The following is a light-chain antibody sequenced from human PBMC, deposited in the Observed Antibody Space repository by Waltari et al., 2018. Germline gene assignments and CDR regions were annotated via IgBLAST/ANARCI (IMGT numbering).Light chain of an antibody. Sequence: NFMLTQPHSVSESPGKTVTISCTRSSGSIASNYVHCYQQRPGSSPTTVFYEDNQRPAGGPDRFSGSIDSASNSASLTIAGLKTEDEADYYCQSYDSSNHVVFGGGTKLTVL. CDR3: QSYDSSNHVV. V-gene: IGLV6-57*01. CDR1: SGSIASNY. CDR2: EDN. J-gene: IGLJ2*01.